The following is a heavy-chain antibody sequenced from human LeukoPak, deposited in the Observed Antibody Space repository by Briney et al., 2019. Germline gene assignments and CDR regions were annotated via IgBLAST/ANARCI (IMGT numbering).Heavy chain of an antibody. CDR3: ASRKLGNDY. J-gene: IGHJ4*02. CDR1: SGSISTSNYY. D-gene: IGHD7-27*01. Sequence: SETLSLTCTVSSGSISTSNYYWGWVRQPPGKALEWIGNIFYSGSTYYSPSLKSRVTISADTSQNQFSLKLSSVTAADTAVYYCASRKLGNDYWGQGTLVTVSS. V-gene: IGHV4-39*07. CDR2: IFYSGST.